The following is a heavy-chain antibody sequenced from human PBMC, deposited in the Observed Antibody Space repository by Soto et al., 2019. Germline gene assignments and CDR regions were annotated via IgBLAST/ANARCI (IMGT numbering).Heavy chain of an antibody. J-gene: IGHJ4*02. D-gene: IGHD3-9*01. CDR1: GGSISRCGYY. CDR3: ARQPLRYFDWLLYFDY. V-gene: IGHV4-31*03. CDR2: IYYSGST. Sequence: SETLSLTCTVSGGSISRCGYYWSWIRQHPGKGLEWIGYIYYSGSTYYNPSLKSRVTISVDTSKNQFSLKLSSVTAADTAVYYCARQPLRYFDWLLYFDYWGQGTLVTVSS.